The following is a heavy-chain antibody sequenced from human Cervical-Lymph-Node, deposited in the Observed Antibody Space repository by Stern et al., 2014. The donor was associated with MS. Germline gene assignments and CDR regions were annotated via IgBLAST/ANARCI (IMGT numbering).Heavy chain of an antibody. D-gene: IGHD1-1*01. CDR2: ITNVGST. CDR1: GFTVSRDY. V-gene: IGHV3-53*01. Sequence: EVQLVESGGGVIQPGGSLRLSCTASGFTVSRDYMTWVRQAPGKGLEWVALITNVGSTFYTDSVKGRFTISRDDYKNTIYLHMTSLRAEDTAMYYCARATSSPERSDWWGQGTLVTVSS. J-gene: IGHJ4*02. CDR3: ARATSSPERSDW.